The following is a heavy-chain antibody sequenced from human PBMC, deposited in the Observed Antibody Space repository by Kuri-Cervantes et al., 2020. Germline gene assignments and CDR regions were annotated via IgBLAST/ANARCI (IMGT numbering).Heavy chain of an antibody. CDR1: GFIFSSYA. V-gene: IGHV3-23*01. Sequence: GGSLRLSCAASGFIFSSYAMSWVRQAPGKGLEWVSAISGSGGSTYYADSVKGRFTISRDNSKNTLYLQMNSLRAEDTAVYYCAKLSRIAVAGSMDYWGQGTLVTVSS. CDR2: ISGSGGST. J-gene: IGHJ4*02. D-gene: IGHD6-19*01. CDR3: AKLSRIAVAGSMDY.